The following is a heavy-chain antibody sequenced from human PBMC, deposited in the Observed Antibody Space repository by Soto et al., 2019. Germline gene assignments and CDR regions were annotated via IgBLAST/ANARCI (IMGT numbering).Heavy chain of an antibody. D-gene: IGHD1-1*01. CDR1: GFIFNSNG. CDR3: AKGTTGTTYYYGMDV. Sequence: GGSLRFSCAASGFIFNSNGMHWVRQAPGKGLEWVALISDDGSKKDYADSVKGRFTISRDNSKNTLYLQMNSLRVEDTAMYYCAKGTTGTTYYYGMDVWGQGTTVTVSS. V-gene: IGHV3-30*18. J-gene: IGHJ6*02. CDR2: ISDDGSKK.